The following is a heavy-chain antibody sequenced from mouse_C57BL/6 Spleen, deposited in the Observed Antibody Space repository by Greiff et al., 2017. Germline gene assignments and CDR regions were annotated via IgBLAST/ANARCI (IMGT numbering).Heavy chain of an antibody. D-gene: IGHD2-1*01. Sequence: EVQGVESGTVLARPGASVKMSCKTSGYTFTSYWMHWVKQRPGQGLEWIGAIYPGNSDTSYHQKFKGKAKLTAVTSASTAYMELSSLTNEDSAVYYCTRGNYESLYAMDYWGQGTSVTVSS. CDR3: TRGNYESLYAMDY. V-gene: IGHV1-5*01. J-gene: IGHJ4*01. CDR2: IYPGNSDT. CDR1: GYTFTSYW.